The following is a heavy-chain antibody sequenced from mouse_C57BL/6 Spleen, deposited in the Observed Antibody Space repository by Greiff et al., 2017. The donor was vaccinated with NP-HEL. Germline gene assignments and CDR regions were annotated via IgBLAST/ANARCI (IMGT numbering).Heavy chain of an antibody. CDR1: GFTFSSYA. CDR3: NRGNYYGSSYDY. V-gene: IGHV5-9-1*02. CDR2: ISSGGDYI. J-gene: IGHJ2*01. D-gene: IGHD1-1*01. Sequence: EVKLMESGEGLVKPGGSLKLSCAASGFTFSSYAMSWVRQTPEKRLEWVAYISSGGDYIYYADTVKGRFTISRDNARNNLYLQMSSLKSEDTAMYYWNRGNYYGSSYDYWGQGTTLTVSS.